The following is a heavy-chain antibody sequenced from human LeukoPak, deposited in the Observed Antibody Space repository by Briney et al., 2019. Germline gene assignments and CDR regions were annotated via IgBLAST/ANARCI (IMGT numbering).Heavy chain of an antibody. CDR3: AKWFPVAEYFDY. CDR2: IYSGDSP. V-gene: IGHV3-53*01. J-gene: IGHJ4*02. CDR1: GFNVSSNY. Sequence: GGSLRLSCAASGFNVSSNYMSWVRQAPGKGLEWVSIIYSGDSPYYADSVKGRFTISRDNSKNTLYLQMNSLRAEDTAVYYCAKWFPVAEYFDYWGQGTLVTVSS. D-gene: IGHD6-19*01.